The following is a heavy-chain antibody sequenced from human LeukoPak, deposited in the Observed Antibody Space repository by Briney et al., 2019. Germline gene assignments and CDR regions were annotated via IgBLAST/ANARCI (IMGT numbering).Heavy chain of an antibody. D-gene: IGHD5-12*01. V-gene: IGHV3-23*01. CDR2: ISGSGGST. Sequence: GGSLRLSCAAPGFTFSSYAMSWVRQAPGKGLEWVSAISGSGGSTYYADSVKGRFTISRDNSKNTLYLQMNSLRAEDTAVYYCAKSQGWLRFHFGYWGQGTLVTVSS. J-gene: IGHJ4*02. CDR3: AKSQGWLRFHFGY. CDR1: GFTFSSYA.